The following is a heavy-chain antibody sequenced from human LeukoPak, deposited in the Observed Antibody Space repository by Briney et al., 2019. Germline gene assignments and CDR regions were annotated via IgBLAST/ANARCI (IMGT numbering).Heavy chain of an antibody. D-gene: IGHD6-13*01. V-gene: IGHV3-33*01. J-gene: IGHJ4*02. Sequence: PGRSLRLSCAASGFTFSSYGMHWVRQAPGKGLEWVAVIWYDGSNKYYADSVKGRFTISRDNSKNTLYLQMNSLRAEDTAVYYCARQQGSSSSWYTYYFDYWAREPWSPSPQ. CDR3: ARQQGSSSSWYTYYFDY. CDR2: IWYDGSNK. CDR1: GFTFSSYG.